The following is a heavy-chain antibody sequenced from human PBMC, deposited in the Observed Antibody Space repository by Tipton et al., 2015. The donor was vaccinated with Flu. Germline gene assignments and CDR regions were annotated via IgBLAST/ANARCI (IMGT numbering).Heavy chain of an antibody. J-gene: IGHJ6*02. Sequence: SLRLSCAASGFTFSYYTMHWVRQAPGRGLEWVASIFTSDTYIHHADSVKGRFTISRDNAKNSLYLQMNSLRAEDTAVYYCASLRGSTLDSYLMDVWGQGTTVTVSS. V-gene: IGHV3-21*01. D-gene: IGHD3-3*01. CDR2: IFTSDTYI. CDR3: ASLRGSTLDSYLMDV. CDR1: GFTFSYYT.